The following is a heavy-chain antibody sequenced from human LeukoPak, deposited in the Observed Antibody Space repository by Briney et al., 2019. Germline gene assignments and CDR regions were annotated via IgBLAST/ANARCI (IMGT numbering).Heavy chain of an antibody. D-gene: IGHD3-16*01. J-gene: IGHJ6*03. CDR2: IRYDGSNK. Sequence: PGGSLRLSCAASGFTFSRYGMHWVRQAPGKGLEWVAFIRYDGSNKYYADSVKGRFTISRDNSKNTLYLQMNSLRAEDTAVYYCARVGGTWADHYYYYMDVWGKGTTVTISS. V-gene: IGHV3-30*02. CDR3: ARVGGTWADHYYYYMDV. CDR1: GFTFSRYG.